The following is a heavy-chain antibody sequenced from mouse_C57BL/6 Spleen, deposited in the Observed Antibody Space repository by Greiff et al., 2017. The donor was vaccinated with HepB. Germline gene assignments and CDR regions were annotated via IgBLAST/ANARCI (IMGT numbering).Heavy chain of an antibody. D-gene: IGHD1-1*01. V-gene: IGHV7-3*01. J-gene: IGHJ1*03. CDR3: ARYGYYGSSPRYFDV. Sequence: EVHLVESGGGLVQPGGSLSLSCAASGFTFTDYYMSWVRQPPGKALEWLGFIRNKANGYTTEYSASVKGRFTISRDNSQSILYLQMNALRAEDSATYYCARYGYYGSSPRYFDVWGTGTTVTVSS. CDR1: GFTFTDYY. CDR2: IRNKANGYTT.